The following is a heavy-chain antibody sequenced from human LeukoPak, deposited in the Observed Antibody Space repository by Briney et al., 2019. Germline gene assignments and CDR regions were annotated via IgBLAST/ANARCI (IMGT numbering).Heavy chain of an antibody. V-gene: IGHV4-34*01. D-gene: IGHD3-3*01. J-gene: IGHJ3*02. CDR3: ARPISWRRGAFDI. CDR2: INHSGST. Sequence: PSETLSLTCAVYGGSFSGYYWSWIRQPPGKGLEWIGEINHSGSTNYNPSLKSRVTISVDTSKNQFSLKLSSVTAADTAVYYCARPISWRRGAFDIWGQGTMVTVSS. CDR1: GGSFSGYY.